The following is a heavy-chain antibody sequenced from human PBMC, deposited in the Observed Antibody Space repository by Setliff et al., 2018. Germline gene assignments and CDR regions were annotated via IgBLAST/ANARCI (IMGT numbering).Heavy chain of an antibody. CDR1: DGSLSTYY. CDR3: ARGGTFRYFDF. Sequence: SETLSLTCTVSDGSLSTYYWSWIRQPPGXXLXXVGYVXXXXXXXXXXSLRSRLTISVDTSKNQFSLKLRSVTAADTAVYYCARGGTFRYFDFWGQGAPVTVSS. J-gene: IGHJ4*02. D-gene: IGHD5-12*01. V-gene: IGHV4-59*01. CDR2: VXXXXXX.